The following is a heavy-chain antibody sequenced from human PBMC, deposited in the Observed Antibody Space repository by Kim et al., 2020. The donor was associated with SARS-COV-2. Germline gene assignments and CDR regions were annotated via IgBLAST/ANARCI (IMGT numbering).Heavy chain of an antibody. D-gene: IGHD6-19*01. V-gene: IGHV6-1*01. J-gene: IGHJ4*02. Sequence: SQTLSLTCAISGDSVSSNSAAWNWIRQSPSRGLEWLGKTYYRSKWFNTYAVSVKSRITINPDTSKNQFSLQLDSVTPEDTAVYFCAREGGGWSTNYFFDYWGQGTLVTVSS. CDR1: GDSVSSNSAA. CDR2: TYYRSKWFN. CDR3: AREGGGWSTNYFFDY.